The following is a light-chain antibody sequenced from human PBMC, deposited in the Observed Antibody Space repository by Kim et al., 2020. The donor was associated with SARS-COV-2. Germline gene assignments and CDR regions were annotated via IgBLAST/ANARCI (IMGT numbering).Light chain of an antibody. Sequence: AIRITQSPSSLSASTGDRVTITCRASQSISSYVAWYQQKPGKAPKLLIYAASTLQSGVPSRFSGSGSGTDFTLTISCLQSEDFATYYCQQYYGYPLTFGEGTKVDIK. CDR2: AAS. CDR3: QQYYGYPLT. V-gene: IGKV1-8*01. CDR1: QSISSY. J-gene: IGKJ4*01.